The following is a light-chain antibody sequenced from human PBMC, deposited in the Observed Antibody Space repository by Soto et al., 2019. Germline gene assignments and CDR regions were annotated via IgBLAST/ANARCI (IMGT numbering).Light chain of an antibody. J-gene: IGKJ1*01. CDR1: QSVSSYY. V-gene: IGKV3-20*01. CDR3: QQCGSSPWT. CDR2: AAS. Sequence: EIGFTQSPCTLSLSPGERATLSCRASQSVSSYYLAWYQQKPGQAPRLLICAASSRATGIPDRFSGGGSGTDFTLTISRLEPEDFAVYYCQQCGSSPWTFGQGTKVDIK.